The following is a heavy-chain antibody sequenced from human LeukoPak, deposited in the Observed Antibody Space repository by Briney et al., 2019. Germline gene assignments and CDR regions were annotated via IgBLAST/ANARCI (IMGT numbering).Heavy chain of an antibody. D-gene: IGHD5-24*01. J-gene: IGHJ3*02. V-gene: IGHV1-69*05. CDR2: IIPIFGTA. CDR1: GGTFSSYA. CDR3: ARDSWRWLQSQNDAFDI. Sequence: ASVKVSCKASGGTFSSYAISWVRQAPGQGLEWMGGIIPIFGTANYAQKFQGRVTMTTDTSTTIAYMDLRSLRSDDTAVYYCARDSWRWLQSQNDAFDIWGQGTLVTVSS.